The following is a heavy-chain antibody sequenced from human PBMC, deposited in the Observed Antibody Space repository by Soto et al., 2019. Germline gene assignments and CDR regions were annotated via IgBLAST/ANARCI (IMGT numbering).Heavy chain of an antibody. CDR3: ARAISGYVT. V-gene: IGHV1-3*01. D-gene: IGHD5-12*01. CDR2: INAGNGDT. CDR1: GITYNTYA. J-gene: IGHJ4*02. Sequence: QVQLVQSGAEVKRPGASVKLSCKASGITYNTYAIHWVRQAPGQGLEWMGWINAGNGDTRSSQNFQGRVTLTRDTSPSTVFMDLGSLKSEDTGIYFCARAISGYVTWGQGTLVTVSS.